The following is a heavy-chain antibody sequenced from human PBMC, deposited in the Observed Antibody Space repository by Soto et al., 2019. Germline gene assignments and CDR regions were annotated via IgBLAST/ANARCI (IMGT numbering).Heavy chain of an antibody. V-gene: IGHV4-30-2*01. D-gene: IGHD2-8*01. J-gene: IGHJ5*02. CDR3: ARWWMYATRFDP. CDR1: GGSISSGGYS. CDR2: IYHSGST. Sequence: QLQLQESGSGLVKPSQTLSLTCAVSGGSISSGGYSWSWIRQPPGRGLEWIGNIYHSGSTYYNPSLKSRVTIAVDRSKNHFPLKLSSVTAADTDVYYCARWWMYATRFDPWGQGTLVTVSS.